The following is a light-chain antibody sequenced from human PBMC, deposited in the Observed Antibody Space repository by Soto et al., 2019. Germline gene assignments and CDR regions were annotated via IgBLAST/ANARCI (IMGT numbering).Light chain of an antibody. CDR1: SSNIGNNY. Sequence: QSVLTQPPSVSAAPGQKVTISCSGSSSNIGNNYVSWYQQRPGTAPKLLIYDNNKRPSGIPDRFSGSKSGTSATLGITGLQTGDEADYYCGTWDSSLSAPVFGGGTKLTVL. V-gene: IGLV1-51*01. J-gene: IGLJ2*01. CDR2: DNN. CDR3: GTWDSSLSAPV.